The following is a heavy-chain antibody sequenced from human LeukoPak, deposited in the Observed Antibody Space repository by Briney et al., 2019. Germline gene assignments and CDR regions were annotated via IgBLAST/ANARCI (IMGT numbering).Heavy chain of an antibody. CDR1: GGSISSYY. Sequence: SETLSLTCTVSGGSISSYYCSWIRQPPGKGLEWIGYIYSSGSTNYNPSLKSRVTISVDTSKNQFSLKLSSVTAADTAVYYCAREGVWFGELYFDYRGQGTLVTVSS. CDR2: IYSSGST. J-gene: IGHJ4*02. V-gene: IGHV4-59*01. D-gene: IGHD3-10*01. CDR3: AREGVWFGELYFDY.